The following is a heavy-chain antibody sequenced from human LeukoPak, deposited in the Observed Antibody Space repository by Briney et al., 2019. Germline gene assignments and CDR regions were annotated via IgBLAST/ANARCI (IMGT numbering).Heavy chain of an antibody. CDR2: IIPIFGTA. J-gene: IGHJ5*02. CDR1: GGTFSSYA. D-gene: IGHD6-19*01. CDR3: ARQDIEYSSGWSSGPWFDP. V-gene: IGHV1-69*13. Sequence: SVKVSCKASGGTFSSYAISWVRQASGQGLEWMGGIIPIFGTANYAQKFQGRVTITADEFTSTAYMELSSLRSEDTAVYYCARQDIEYSSGWSSGPWFDPWGQGTLVTVSS.